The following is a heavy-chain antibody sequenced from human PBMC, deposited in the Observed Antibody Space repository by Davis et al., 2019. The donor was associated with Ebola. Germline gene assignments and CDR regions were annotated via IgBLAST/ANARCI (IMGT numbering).Heavy chain of an antibody. CDR1: GGTFSSYA. CDR2: IIPILGIA. Sequence: SVKVSCKASGGTFSSYAISWVRQAPGQGLEWMGRIIPILGIANYAQKFQGRVTITADKSTSTAYMELSSLRSEDTAVYYCASDGGSQWLLDYWGQGTLVTVSS. J-gene: IGHJ4*02. V-gene: IGHV1-69*04. CDR3: ASDGGSQWLLDY. D-gene: IGHD6-19*01.